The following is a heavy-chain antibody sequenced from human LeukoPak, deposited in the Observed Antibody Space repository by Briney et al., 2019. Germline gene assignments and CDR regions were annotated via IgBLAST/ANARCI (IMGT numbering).Heavy chain of an antibody. J-gene: IGHJ4*02. D-gene: IGHD6-6*01. CDR3: ARGDSGGAARFAY. CDR1: GGSFGSYH. V-gene: IGHV4-4*07. CDR2: IYASGTT. Sequence: PSETLSLTCTISGGSFGSYHWNWIRQPAGKGLEWIGSIYASGTTLYDPSLSSRVTMSVATSNNQFSLKLTSVTAADTAVYYCARGDSGGAARFAYWGQGTLVTVSS.